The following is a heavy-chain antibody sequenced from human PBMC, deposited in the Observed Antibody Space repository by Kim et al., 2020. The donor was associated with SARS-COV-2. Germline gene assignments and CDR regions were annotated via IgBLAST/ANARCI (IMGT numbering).Heavy chain of an antibody. Sequence: SETLSLTCAVYGGSFSGYYWSWIRQPPGKGLEWIGEINHSGSTNYNPSLKSRVTISVDTSKNQFSLKLSSVTAADTAVYYCARLRVRIVGATKGFDYWGQGTLVTVSS. V-gene: IGHV4-34*01. J-gene: IGHJ4*02. CDR3: ARLRVRIVGATKGFDY. D-gene: IGHD1-26*01. CDR1: GGSFSGYY. CDR2: INHSGST.